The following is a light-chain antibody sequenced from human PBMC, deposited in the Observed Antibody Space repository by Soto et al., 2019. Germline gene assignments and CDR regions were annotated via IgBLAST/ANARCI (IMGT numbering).Light chain of an antibody. J-gene: IGLJ2*01. Sequence: QSVLTQPPSASGSPGQSVTISCTGTSSDVGGYNYVSWFQQHPGKAPKLMIYEVSKRPPGVPDRFSGSKSGNTASLSVSGLQAEDEADYYCSSYAGSNNVVVFGGGTQLTVL. V-gene: IGLV2-8*01. CDR1: SSDVGGYNY. CDR3: SSYAGSNNVVV. CDR2: EVS.